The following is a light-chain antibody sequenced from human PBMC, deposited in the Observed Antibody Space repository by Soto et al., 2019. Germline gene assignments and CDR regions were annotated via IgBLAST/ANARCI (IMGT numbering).Light chain of an antibody. Sequence: QSVLTQPPSASGTPGQRVTISCSGSSSNIGSNYVYWYQQLPGTAPKLRIYRNNQRPSGVPDRFSGSKSGTSASLDISGLGSEDEADYYCAAWDVSLSGPVFGGGTKLTVL. V-gene: IGLV1-47*01. CDR2: RNN. CDR1: SSNIGSNY. CDR3: AAWDVSLSGPV. J-gene: IGLJ2*01.